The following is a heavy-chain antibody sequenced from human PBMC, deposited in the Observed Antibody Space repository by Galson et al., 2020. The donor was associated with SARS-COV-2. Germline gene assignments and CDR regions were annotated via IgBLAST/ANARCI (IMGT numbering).Heavy chain of an antibody. CDR1: GYSFTSYW. V-gene: IGHV5-10-1*01. Sequence: KLGESLKISCKGSGYSFTSYWISWVRQMPGKGLEWMGRIDPSDSYTNYSPSFQGHVTISADKSISTAYLQWSSLKASDTAMYYCARLAPSHFGSSPFLGAFDIWGQGTMGTVSS. CDR2: IDPSDSYT. CDR3: ARLAPSHFGSSPFLGAFDI. D-gene: IGHD6-6*01. J-gene: IGHJ3*02.